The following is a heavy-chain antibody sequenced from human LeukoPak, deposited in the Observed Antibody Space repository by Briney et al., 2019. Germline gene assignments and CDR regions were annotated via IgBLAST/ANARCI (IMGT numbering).Heavy chain of an antibody. J-gene: IGHJ3*02. CDR3: ARESLGIVVVNGGAFDI. CDR2: INSDESTT. V-gene: IGHV3-74*01. Sequence: PGGSLRLSCAASGFTFSSYWMHWVRQAPGKGLVWASRINSDESTTGYADSVKGRFTISRDNAKNTLYLQMNSLRVEDTAVYSCARESLGIVVVNGGAFDIWGQGTMVTVSS. CDR1: GFTFSSYW. D-gene: IGHD3-22*01.